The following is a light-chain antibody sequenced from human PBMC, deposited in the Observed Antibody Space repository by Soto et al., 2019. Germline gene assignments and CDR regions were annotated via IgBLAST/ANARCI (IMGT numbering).Light chain of an antibody. J-gene: IGKJ4*01. CDR1: QSVSTS. Sequence: EIVLTQSPATLSVSPGERATLSCRASQSVSTSLVWYQQKPGQSPRLLIYDVSDRATGIPARFSGSWSGTDFTLTISSLEPEDAAVYYCQQRYDWPLTFGGGTKV. V-gene: IGKV3-11*01. CDR3: QQRYDWPLT. CDR2: DVS.